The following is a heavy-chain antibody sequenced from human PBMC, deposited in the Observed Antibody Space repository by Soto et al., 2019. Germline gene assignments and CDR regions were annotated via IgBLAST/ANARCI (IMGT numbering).Heavy chain of an antibody. J-gene: IGHJ4*02. CDR3: GPRGAVADPRGY. D-gene: IGHD6-19*01. CDR2: INHSGST. Sequence: QVQLQQWGAGLLKPSETLSLTCAVYGGSFSDFYWTWIRQPPGKGLEWIGEINHSGSTKYNPSLKSRVAISVDTSKTQFSLNLTSVTAADTAVYYCGPRGAVADPRGYWGQGTLVTVSS. V-gene: IGHV4-34*01. CDR1: GGSFSDFY.